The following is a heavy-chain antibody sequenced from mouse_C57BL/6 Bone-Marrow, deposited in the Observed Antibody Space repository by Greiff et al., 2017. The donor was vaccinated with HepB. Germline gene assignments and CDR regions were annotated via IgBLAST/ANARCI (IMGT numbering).Heavy chain of an antibody. CDR1: GFNIKDYY. CDR2: LDPEDGET. J-gene: IGHJ1*03. Sequence: VHVKQSGAELVKPGASVKLSCTASGFNIKDYYMNWVKQRTEQGLEWIGRLDPEDGETKYAQKFQGKATITADTSSNTDYLQLSSLTSEDTAVYYCALTTVVARYWYFDVWGTGTTVTVSS. V-gene: IGHV14-2*01. D-gene: IGHD1-1*01. CDR3: ALTTVVARYWYFDV.